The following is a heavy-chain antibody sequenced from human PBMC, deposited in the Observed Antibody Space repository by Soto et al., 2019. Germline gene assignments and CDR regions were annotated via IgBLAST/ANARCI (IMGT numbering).Heavy chain of an antibody. CDR2: LYSGGTT. Sequence: GGSLRLSCAASGFNFIRKYMIWVRQAPGKGLEWVSILYSGGTTYYADSVKGRFTISRDTSENTLYLQMNSLRAEDTAVYYCARGLYDSGSFYFDFWGQGTLVTVSS. J-gene: IGHJ4*02. V-gene: IGHV3-53*01. CDR1: GFNFIRKY. CDR3: ARGLYDSGSFYFDF. D-gene: IGHD3-10*01.